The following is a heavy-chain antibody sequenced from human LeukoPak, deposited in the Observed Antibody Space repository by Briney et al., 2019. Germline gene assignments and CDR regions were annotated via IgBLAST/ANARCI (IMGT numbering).Heavy chain of an antibody. CDR2: INHSGST. CDR1: GGSFSGYY. D-gene: IGHD6-19*01. V-gene: IGHV4-34*01. J-gene: IGHJ4*02. Sequence: SETLSLTCAVYGGSFSGYYWSWIRQPPGKGLEWIGEINHSGSTNYNPSLKSRVTISVDTSKNQFSLKLSSVTAADTAVYYCARGPARGSGRKQWLVGPYFDYWGQGTLVTVSS. CDR3: ARGPARGSGRKQWLVGPYFDY.